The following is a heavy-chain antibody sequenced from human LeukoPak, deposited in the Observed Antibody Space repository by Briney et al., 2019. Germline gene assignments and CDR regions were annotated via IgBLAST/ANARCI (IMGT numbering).Heavy chain of an antibody. Sequence: AVGSLRLSCAASGFTFSSYAMSWVRQAPGKGLEWVSVMSGSGGPTYYADSVKGRFTISRDNSKNTLYLQLNSLRADDTAVYYCAKLQAGYFDSSGYHFDYWGQGTLVTVSS. D-gene: IGHD3-22*01. CDR2: MSGSGGPT. J-gene: IGHJ4*02. CDR3: AKLQAGYFDSSGYHFDY. V-gene: IGHV3-23*01. CDR1: GFTFSSYA.